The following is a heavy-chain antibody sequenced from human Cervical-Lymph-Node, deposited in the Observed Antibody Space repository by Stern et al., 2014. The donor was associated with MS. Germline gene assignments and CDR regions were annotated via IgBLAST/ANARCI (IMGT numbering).Heavy chain of an antibody. Sequence: VQLVESGPGLVKPSQTLSLTCTVSGGSISSGDNHWSWIRQPPGQGPEWIGYIHYSGGTYFNPSLKSRATISADTSKTQFSLKLNSMTAADTAVYYCARVPDYGDAFFDYWGQGILVTVSS. J-gene: IGHJ4*02. D-gene: IGHD4-17*01. V-gene: IGHV4-30-4*01. CDR1: GGSISSGDNH. CDR3: ARVPDYGDAFFDY. CDR2: IHYSGGT.